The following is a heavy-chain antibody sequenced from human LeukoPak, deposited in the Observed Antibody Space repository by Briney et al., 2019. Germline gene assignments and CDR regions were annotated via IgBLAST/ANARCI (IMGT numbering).Heavy chain of an antibody. V-gene: IGHV5-51*01. J-gene: IGHJ3*02. D-gene: IGHD3-22*01. CDR3: AGSLTRTYYYDSSGYPINDAFDI. Sequence: GESLKISCKGSGYSFTSYWIGWVRQMPGKGLEWMGIIYPGDSDTRYSPSFQGQVTISADKSISTAYLQWSSLKASDTAMYYCAGSLTRTYYYDSSGYPINDAFDIWGQGTMVTVSS. CDR1: GYSFTSYW. CDR2: IYPGDSDT.